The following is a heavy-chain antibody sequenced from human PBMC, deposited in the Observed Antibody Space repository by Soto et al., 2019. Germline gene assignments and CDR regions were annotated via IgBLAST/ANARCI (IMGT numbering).Heavy chain of an antibody. CDR1: GFTFSSYA. CDR2: ISYDGSKK. CDR3: ARSDVDTAPIDY. D-gene: IGHD5-18*01. V-gene: IGHV3-30-3*01. Sequence: QVQLVESGGGVVQPGRSLRLSFAASGFTFSSYAMHWVRQAPGKGLERVAVISYDGSKKYYADSVKGRFTIPRDNSKNTLSLQMNSLRAEDTAVYYCARSDVDTAPIDYWGQGTLVTVSS. J-gene: IGHJ4*02.